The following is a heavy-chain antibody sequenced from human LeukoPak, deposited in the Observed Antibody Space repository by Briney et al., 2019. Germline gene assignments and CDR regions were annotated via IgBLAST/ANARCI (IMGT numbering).Heavy chain of an antibody. Sequence: PGGSLRLSCTVSGFTFNNYAMNWVRQAPGKGLEWVSTISSNYATYYADSVKGRFTISRDNAKNSLYLQMNSLRAEDTAVYYCAELGITMIGGVWGKGTTVTISS. V-gene: IGHV3-69-1*02. CDR3: AELGITMIGGV. J-gene: IGHJ6*04. CDR1: GFTFNNYA. D-gene: IGHD3-10*02. CDR2: ISSNYAT.